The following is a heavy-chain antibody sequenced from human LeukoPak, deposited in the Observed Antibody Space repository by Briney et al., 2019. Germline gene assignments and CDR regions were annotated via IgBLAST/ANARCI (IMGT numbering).Heavy chain of an antibody. D-gene: IGHD2-21*01. J-gene: IGHJ5*02. CDR1: GGSISSDIYY. Sequence: SETLSLTCTVSGGSISSDIYYWGWIRQTPGKGLEWIGTIYYSGATYYNPSLKSRVTISVDTSKNQFSLKVSSVIAADTALYYCARHIWQSTARPWFDPWGQGTLVTVSS. CDR3: ARHIWQSTARPWFDP. V-gene: IGHV4-39*01. CDR2: IYYSGAT.